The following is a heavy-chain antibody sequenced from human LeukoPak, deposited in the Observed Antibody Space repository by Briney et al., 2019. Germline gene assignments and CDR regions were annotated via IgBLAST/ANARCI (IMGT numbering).Heavy chain of an antibody. Sequence: GGSLRPSCAASGFTFDDYAMHWVRQGPGKSLEWVSLINENGDIAYYGDSVRGRFTVSRDNAKNSLYPQMNSLTTEDTALYYCAKARWEPNFDYWGQGTLVTVSS. CDR1: GFTFDDYA. D-gene: IGHD1-26*01. CDR3: AKARWEPNFDY. J-gene: IGHJ4*02. V-gene: IGHV3-43*02. CDR2: INENGDIA.